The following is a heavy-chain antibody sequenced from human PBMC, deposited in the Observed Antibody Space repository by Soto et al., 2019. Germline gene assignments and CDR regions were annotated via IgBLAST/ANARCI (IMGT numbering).Heavy chain of an antibody. CDR3: TTLYSSSGGINYYYYGMDV. Sequence: GGSLRLSCAASGFTFSNAWMNWVRQAPGKGLEWVGRIKSKTDGGTTDYAAPVKGRFTISRDDSKNTLYLQMNSLKTEDTAVYYCTTLYSSSGGINYYYYGMDVWGQGTTVTVSS. CDR1: GFTFSNAW. D-gene: IGHD6-6*01. CDR2: IKSKTDGGTT. J-gene: IGHJ6*02. V-gene: IGHV3-15*07.